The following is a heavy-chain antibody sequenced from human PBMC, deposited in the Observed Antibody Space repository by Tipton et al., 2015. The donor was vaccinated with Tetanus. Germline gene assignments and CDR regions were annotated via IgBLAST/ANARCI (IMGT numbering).Heavy chain of an antibody. Sequence: SLRLSCVGSGFNFSTNSMNWDRQDPGKGLEWIAYISSGSSIILYADAVRGRFFISRDNTKKSLSLQMNSLKDDDTAVYYCARSAHFASWYDWGPGPRVTVFS. J-gene: IGHJ4*02. V-gene: IGHV3-48*02. D-gene: IGHD6-13*01. CDR3: ARSAHFASWYD. CDR2: ISSGSSII. CDR1: GFNFSTNS.